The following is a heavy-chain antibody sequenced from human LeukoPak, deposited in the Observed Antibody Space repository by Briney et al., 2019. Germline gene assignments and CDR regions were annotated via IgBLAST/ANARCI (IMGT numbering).Heavy chain of an antibody. CDR1: GGSFSGYY. CDR2: INHSGST. J-gene: IGHJ4*02. D-gene: IGHD1-26*01. CDR3: ARELPPYYFDY. V-gene: IGHV4-34*01. Sequence: SETLSLTCAVYGGSFSGYYWSWIRQPPGKGLEWIGEINHSGSTNYNPSLKSRVTISVDTSKNQFSLKLSSVTAADTAMYYCARELPPYYFDYWGQGTLVTVSS.